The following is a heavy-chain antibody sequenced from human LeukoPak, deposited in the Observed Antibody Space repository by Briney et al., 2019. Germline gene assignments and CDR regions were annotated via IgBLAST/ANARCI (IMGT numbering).Heavy chain of an antibody. CDR2: IYSGGST. CDR1: GFTVSSNY. D-gene: IGHD3-10*01. CDR3: ASGSGSYRTPYYYMDV. Sequence: GGSLRLSCAASGFTVSSNYMSWVRQAPGKGLEWVSVIYSGGSTYYADSVKGRFTISRDNSKNTLYLQMNSLRAEDTAVYYCASGSGSYRTPYYYMDVWGTGTTVTVPS. V-gene: IGHV3-53*01. J-gene: IGHJ6*03.